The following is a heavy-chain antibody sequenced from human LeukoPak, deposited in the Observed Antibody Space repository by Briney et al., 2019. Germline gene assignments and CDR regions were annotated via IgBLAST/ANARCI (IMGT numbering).Heavy chain of an antibody. V-gene: IGHV3-66*02. Sequence: PGGSLRLSCAASGFTVSSNYMSWVRQAPGKGLEWVSVIYSGGSTCYADSVKGRFTISRDNSKNTLYLQMNSLRAEDTAVYYCARDSVAALDYWGQGTLVTVSS. CDR3: ARDSVAALDY. CDR2: IYSGGST. J-gene: IGHJ4*02. D-gene: IGHD6-6*01. CDR1: GFTVSSNY.